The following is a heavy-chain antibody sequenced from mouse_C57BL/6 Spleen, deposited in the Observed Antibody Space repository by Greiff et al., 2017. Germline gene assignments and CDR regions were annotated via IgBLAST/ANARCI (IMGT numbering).Heavy chain of an antibody. CDR2: INPYNGDT. CDR3: ASHYDGYLYYYAMDY. CDR1: GYSFTGYF. Sequence: EVQLKESGPELVKPGDSVKISCKASGYSFTGYFMNWVMQSHGKSLEWIGRINPYNGDTFYNQKFKGKATLTVDKSSSTAHMELRSLTSEDSAVYYCASHYDGYLYYYAMDYWGQGTSVTVSS. V-gene: IGHV1-20*01. J-gene: IGHJ4*01. D-gene: IGHD2-3*01.